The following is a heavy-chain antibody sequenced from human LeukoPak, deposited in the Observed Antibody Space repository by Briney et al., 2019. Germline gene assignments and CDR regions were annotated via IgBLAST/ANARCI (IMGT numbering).Heavy chain of an antibody. D-gene: IGHD6-19*01. V-gene: IGHV5-51*01. CDR1: GYRFSSYW. Sequence: GESLKISCKASGYRFSSYWIGWVRHMPGKGLEWVGIIYPGDSDTRYSPSFQGQVTISADKSISTAYLQWSSLKASDTAMYYCARPRRGAVAGTLDYWGQGTLGTVSS. CDR3: ARPRRGAVAGTLDY. CDR2: IYPGDSDT. J-gene: IGHJ4*02.